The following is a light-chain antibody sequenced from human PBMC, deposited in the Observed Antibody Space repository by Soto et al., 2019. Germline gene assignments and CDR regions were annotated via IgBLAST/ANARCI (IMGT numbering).Light chain of an antibody. Sequence: DIQMTQSPSSVSASVGDSVTITCRANQVINNLLAWYQQKPGKAPKLLIYSTSNVQSGAPSRFSGGRSGTDFTLTTSRLQTEDFATYYCQQANSFPWTFGQGTRVYIK. J-gene: IGKJ1*01. CDR1: QVINNL. CDR2: STS. V-gene: IGKV1-12*01. CDR3: QQANSFPWT.